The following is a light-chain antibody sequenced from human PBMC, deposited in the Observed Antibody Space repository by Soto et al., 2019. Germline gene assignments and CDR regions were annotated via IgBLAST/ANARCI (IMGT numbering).Light chain of an antibody. CDR1: QNVGID. CDR2: GTS. J-gene: IGKJ4*01. Sequence: EIVMTQSPATLSVSPGERATLSCRASQNVGIDLAWFQQKPGQAPRLLICGTSIRATGIPARFSASGSGTEFTLTINSLQSEDFAVYYCQQCNDWPLTFGGGTKVEIK. CDR3: QQCNDWPLT. V-gene: IGKV3-15*01.